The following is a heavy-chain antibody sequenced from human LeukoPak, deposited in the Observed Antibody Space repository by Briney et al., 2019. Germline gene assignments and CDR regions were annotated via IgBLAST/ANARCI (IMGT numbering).Heavy chain of an antibody. CDR1: GDSIRPDY. D-gene: IGHD2-2*01. CDR2: IDKRGNT. CDR3: ARGGASCYGCHNWFDP. V-gene: IGHV4-4*08. J-gene: IGHJ5*02. Sequence: SETLSLTCSAYGDSIRPDYWSWIRQSPGKGLEWIVKIDKRGNTQYNPSFESRVTVSSDTSKNEFSLKLNSVTSADTAIYYCARGGASCYGCHNWFDPWGQGTRVTVSS.